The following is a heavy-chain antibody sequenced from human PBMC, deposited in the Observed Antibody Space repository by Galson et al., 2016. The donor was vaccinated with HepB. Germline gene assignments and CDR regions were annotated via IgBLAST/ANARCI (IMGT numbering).Heavy chain of an antibody. Sequence: SVKVSCKASGYIFTRNGISWVRQAPGQGLEWRGWISTNSGSTNYAQKVQDRITMTTDTSTRTVYMELRSLTSDDTAVYYCARDANWNLDYWGQGTLVTVSS. CDR3: ARDANWNLDY. J-gene: IGHJ4*02. CDR2: ISTNSGST. V-gene: IGHV1-18*01. CDR1: GYIFTRNG. D-gene: IGHD1-1*01.